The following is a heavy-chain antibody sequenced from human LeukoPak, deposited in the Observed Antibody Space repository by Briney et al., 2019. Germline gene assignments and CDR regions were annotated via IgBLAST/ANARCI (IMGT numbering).Heavy chain of an antibody. J-gene: IGHJ4*02. CDR1: GFTFSSYS. V-gene: IGHV3-21*01. D-gene: IGHD4-17*01. CDR2: ISSSSSYI. Sequence: GGSLRLSCAASGFTFSSYSMNWVRQAPGKGLEWVSSISSSSSYIYYADSVKGRFTISRDNAKNSLYLQMNSLRAEDTAVYYCARGEGYGDQGVDYWGQGTLVTVSS. CDR3: ARGEGYGDQGVDY.